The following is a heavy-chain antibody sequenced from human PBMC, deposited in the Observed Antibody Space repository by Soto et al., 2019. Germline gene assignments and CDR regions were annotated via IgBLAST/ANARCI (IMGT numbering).Heavy chain of an antibody. CDR2: IYPGDSDT. CDR1: GYSFTSYW. Sequence: PGESLKISCKGSGYSFTSYWIGWVRQMPGKDLEWMGIIYPGDSDTRYSPSFQGQVTISADKSISTAYLQWSSLKASDTAMYYCARPSYDILTGYYGGAFDIWGQGTMVTVSS. J-gene: IGHJ3*02. D-gene: IGHD3-9*01. CDR3: ARPSYDILTGYYGGAFDI. V-gene: IGHV5-51*01.